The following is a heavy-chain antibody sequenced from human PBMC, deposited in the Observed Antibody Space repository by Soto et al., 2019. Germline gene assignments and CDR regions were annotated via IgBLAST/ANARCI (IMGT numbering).Heavy chain of an antibody. CDR3: ARARYLYGGNSGALAY. J-gene: IGHJ4*02. CDR1: GYTFTSYD. Sequence: QVQLVQSGAEVKKPGASVKGSCKASGYTFTSYDINWVRQATGQGLEWMGWMNPNSGNTGYAQKFQGRVTMTSNTSISTAYMELSSLRSEDTAVYSCARARYLYGGNSGALAYWGQGTLVTVSS. D-gene: IGHD2-21*02. V-gene: IGHV1-8*01. CDR2: MNPNSGNT.